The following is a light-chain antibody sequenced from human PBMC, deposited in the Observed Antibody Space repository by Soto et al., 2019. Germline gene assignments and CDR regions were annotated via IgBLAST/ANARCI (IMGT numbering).Light chain of an antibody. Sequence: QSALTQPASVSGSPGQSITISCTGTSSDVGGYNYVSWYQQHPGKAPKLMIYDVSNRPSGVSNRFSGSKSGNTASLTISGLHAEDEADYYSSSYTTSSTPYVFGTGTKLTVL. CDR1: SSDVGGYNY. CDR2: DVS. CDR3: SSYTTSSTPYV. J-gene: IGLJ1*01. V-gene: IGLV2-14*01.